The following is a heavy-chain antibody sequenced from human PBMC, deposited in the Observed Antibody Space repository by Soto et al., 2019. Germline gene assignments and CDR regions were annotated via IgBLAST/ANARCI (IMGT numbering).Heavy chain of an antibody. Sequence: EQLGESGGGVVQPGGSLRLSCVTSGFTFGSYDIHWVRQLPGKGLQWVTFTAYDGSEKYYTDSVKGRFTVSRDNSRNTAFVQMKSLRAEDTSIYYCARDGHIETTFGQYGLDGWGQGTTVTVA. D-gene: IGHD5-12*01. CDR1: GFTFGSYD. V-gene: IGHV3-30-3*01. CDR2: TAYDGSEK. J-gene: IGHJ6*02. CDR3: ARDGHIETTFGQYGLDG.